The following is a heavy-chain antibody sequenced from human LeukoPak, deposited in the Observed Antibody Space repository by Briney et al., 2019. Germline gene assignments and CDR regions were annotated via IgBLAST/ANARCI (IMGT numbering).Heavy chain of an antibody. CDR1: EFTFNKYW. D-gene: IGHD2-15*01. Sequence: GGSLRLSCAASEFTFNKYWMHWVRQAPGKGLVWVSRINGDGTRADYVDSVKGRFTISRDNAKNTVNLQMNSLREEDTAVYYCVRETDCTGGSCYLSHWFDPWGQGTLVTVSS. J-gene: IGHJ5*02. CDR3: VRETDCTGGSCYLSHWFDP. V-gene: IGHV3-74*01. CDR2: INGDGTRA.